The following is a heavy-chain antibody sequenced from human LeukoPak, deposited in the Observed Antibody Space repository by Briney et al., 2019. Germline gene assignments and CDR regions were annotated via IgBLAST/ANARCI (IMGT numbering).Heavy chain of an antibody. CDR1: GFTSSSYA. V-gene: IGHV3-30*04. J-gene: IGHJ4*02. D-gene: IGHD3-10*01. CDR3: ARALTRYYYGSGTYVTLGY. CDR2: ISYDGSNK. Sequence: GRSLRLSCAASGFTSSSYAMHWVRQAPGKGLEWVAVISYDGSNKYYADSVKGRFTISRDNSKNTLYLQMNSLRAEDTAVYYCARALTRYYYGSGTYVTLGYWGQGTLVTVSS.